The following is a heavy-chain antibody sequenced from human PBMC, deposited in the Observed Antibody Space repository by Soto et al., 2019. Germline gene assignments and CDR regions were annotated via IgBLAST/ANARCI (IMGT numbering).Heavy chain of an antibody. CDR3: ARGGVVGATRSDY. V-gene: IGHV4-31*11. CDR2: INHSGST. CDR1: GGSISSGGYY. D-gene: IGHD1-26*01. J-gene: IGHJ4*02. Sequence: SETLSLTCAVSGGSISSGGYYWSWIRQHPGKGLEWIGEINHSGSTNYNPSLKSRVTISVDTSKNQFSLKLSSVTAADTAVYYCARGGVVGATRSDYWGQGTLVTVSS.